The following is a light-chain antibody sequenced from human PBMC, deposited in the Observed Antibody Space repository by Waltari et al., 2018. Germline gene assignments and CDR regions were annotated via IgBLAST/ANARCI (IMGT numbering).Light chain of an antibody. J-gene: IGLJ3*02. Sequence: QLVLTQSPSASASLGASVKLTCTLSSGHIPNVIAWPPQQPGKGPRFLMKVNSDGSHRKGDDIPDRFSGSGSGPERYLTISSLQSEDEADYYCETGGHGTWVFGGGTKLTVL. CDR2: VNSDGSH. V-gene: IGLV4-69*01. CDR1: SGHIPNV. CDR3: ETGGHGTWV.